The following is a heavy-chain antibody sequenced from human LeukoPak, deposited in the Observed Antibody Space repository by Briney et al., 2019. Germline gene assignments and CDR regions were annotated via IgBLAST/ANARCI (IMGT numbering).Heavy chain of an antibody. CDR2: ISAYNGNT. V-gene: IGHV1-18*01. J-gene: IGHJ5*02. Sequence: ASVKVSCKASGYTFTSYGISWVRQAPGQGLEWMEWISAYNGNTNYAQKLQGRVTMTTDTSTSTAYMELRSLRSDDTAVYYCASVLRYFDWPTRFDPWGQGTLVTVSS. D-gene: IGHD3-9*01. CDR3: ASVLRYFDWPTRFDP. CDR1: GYTFTSYG.